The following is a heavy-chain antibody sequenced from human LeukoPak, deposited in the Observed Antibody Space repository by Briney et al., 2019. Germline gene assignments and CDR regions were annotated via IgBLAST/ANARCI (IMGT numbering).Heavy chain of an antibody. CDR2: IYHSGPT. V-gene: IGHV4-59*12. D-gene: IGHD1-26*01. CDR1: GGSISSYY. CDR3: AREVGGKGYFDY. Sequence: SETLSLTCTVSGGSISSYYWSWIRQPPGNGLEWIGYIYHSGPTYYNPSLQGRVSISVDKSINQLSLKVISVTAADTAVYYCAREVGGKGYFDYWGQGTLVPVSS. J-gene: IGHJ4*02.